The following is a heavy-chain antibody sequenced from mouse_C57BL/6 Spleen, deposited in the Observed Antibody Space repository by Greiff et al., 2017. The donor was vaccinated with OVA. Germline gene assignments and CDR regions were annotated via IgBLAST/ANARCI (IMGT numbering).Heavy chain of an antibody. J-gene: IGHJ4*01. D-gene: IGHD2-2*01. CDR3: ARDYYGYDVPRYAMDY. CDR2: INPYNGDT. Sequence: VQLQQSGPELVKPGDSVKISCKASGYSFTGYFMNWVMQSHGKSLEWIGRINPYNGDTFYNQKFKGKATLTVDKSSSTAHMELRSLTSEDSAVYYCARDYYGYDVPRYAMDYWGQGTSVTVSS. V-gene: IGHV1-20*01. CDR1: GYSFTGYF.